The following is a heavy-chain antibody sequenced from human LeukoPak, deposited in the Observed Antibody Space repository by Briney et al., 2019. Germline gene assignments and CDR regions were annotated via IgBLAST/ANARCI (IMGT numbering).Heavy chain of an antibody. CDR3: ARDGHSSGWYYFDY. D-gene: IGHD6-19*01. J-gene: IGHJ4*02. CDR2: IWYDGSNK. CDR1: GFTFSSYG. V-gene: IGHV3-33*01. Sequence: GGSLRLSCAASGFTFSSYGMHWVRQAPGKGLEWVAVIWYDGSNKYYADSVKGRFTISRDNSKNTLYLQMNSLRAEDTAVYYCARDGHSSGWYYFDYWGQGTLVTVSS.